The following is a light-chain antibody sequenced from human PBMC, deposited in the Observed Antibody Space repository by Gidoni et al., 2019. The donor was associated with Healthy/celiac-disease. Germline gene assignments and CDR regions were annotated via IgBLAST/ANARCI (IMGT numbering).Light chain of an antibody. J-gene: IGKJ4*01. V-gene: IGKV3-15*01. CDR2: GAS. CDR3: QQYNNWPPLT. Sequence: VLTQSPATLSVSPGASATLSCRASQSVSSNLAWDQPKPGPAPRLLIDGASTRATGSPARVRGSGSGTEFTLTISSLQSEDFAVYYCQQYNNWPPLTFGGGTKVEIK. CDR1: QSVSSN.